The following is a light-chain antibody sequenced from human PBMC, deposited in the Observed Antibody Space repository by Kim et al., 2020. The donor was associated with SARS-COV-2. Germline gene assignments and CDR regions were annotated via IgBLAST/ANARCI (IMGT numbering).Light chain of an antibody. Sequence: PVSGSPGQSITISCTGASSDIVSWYQHHPGEAPKLIIFEVNKRPSQISNRFSGSKSGNTASLTIAGLQAEDEANYYCCSYEGTVVFGGGTQLTVL. J-gene: IGLJ2*01. CDR1: SSDIV. CDR3: CSYEGTVV. V-gene: IGLV2-23*02. CDR2: EVN.